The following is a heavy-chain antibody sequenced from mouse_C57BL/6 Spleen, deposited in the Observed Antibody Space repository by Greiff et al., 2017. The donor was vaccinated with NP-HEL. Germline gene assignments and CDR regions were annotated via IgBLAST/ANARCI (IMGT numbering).Heavy chain of an antibody. CDR1: GYTFTSYW. CDR2: INPSNGGT. V-gene: IGHV1-53*01. J-gene: IGHJ4*01. D-gene: IGHD1-1*01. Sequence: VKLQQPGTELVKPGASVKLSCKASGYTFTSYWMHWVKQRPGQGLEWIGNINPSNGGTNYNEKFKSKATLTVDKSSSTAYMQLSSLTSEDSAVYYCASLLYYGSSYDAMDYWGQGTSVTVSS. CDR3: ASLLYYGSSYDAMDY.